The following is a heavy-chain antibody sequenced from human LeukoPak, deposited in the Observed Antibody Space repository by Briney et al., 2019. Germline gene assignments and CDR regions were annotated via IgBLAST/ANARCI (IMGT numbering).Heavy chain of an antibody. V-gene: IGHV1-8*01. CDR1: GYTFTTYD. D-gene: IGHD3-10*01. J-gene: IGHJ4*02. CDR2: MNPNSGNT. Sequence: ASVKVSCKSSGYTFTTYDINWVRQATGQGLEWMGWMNPNSGNTGYAQKFQGRVTMTRNTSMSTAYMELNSLRSEDTAVYYCARANYYGSGKKDLDYWGQGTLVTVSS. CDR3: ARANYYGSGKKDLDY.